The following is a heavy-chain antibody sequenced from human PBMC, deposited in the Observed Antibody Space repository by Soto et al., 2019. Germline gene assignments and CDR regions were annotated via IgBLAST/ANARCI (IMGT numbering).Heavy chain of an antibody. CDR1: GGTFNSHA. CDR3: ARPYSSSLENSYSYAVDV. CDR2: IIPIFRTT. Sequence: QVQLVQSGAEVKKPGSSVKVSCEASGGTFNSHAISWVRQAPGQGLEWMGGIIPIFRTTNYAQKFQGRLTITADESTRTAYMEWSGLRSDDTAVYYCARPYSSSLENSYSYAVDVWGQGTTVTVSS. J-gene: IGHJ6*02. D-gene: IGHD6-13*01. V-gene: IGHV1-69*12.